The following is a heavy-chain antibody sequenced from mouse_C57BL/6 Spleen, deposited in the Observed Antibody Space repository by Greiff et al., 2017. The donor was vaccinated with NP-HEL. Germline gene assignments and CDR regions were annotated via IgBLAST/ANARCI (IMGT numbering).Heavy chain of an antibody. Sequence: VQLQQSGPELVKPGASVKISCKASGYAFSSSWMNWVKQRPGKGLEWIGRIYPGDGDTNYNGKFKGKATLTADKSSSTAYMQLSSLTSEDSAVYFCASPYSNYDAMDYWGQGTSVTVSS. CDR3: ASPYSNYDAMDY. CDR1: GYAFSSSW. CDR2: IYPGDGDT. V-gene: IGHV1-82*01. D-gene: IGHD2-5*01. J-gene: IGHJ4*01.